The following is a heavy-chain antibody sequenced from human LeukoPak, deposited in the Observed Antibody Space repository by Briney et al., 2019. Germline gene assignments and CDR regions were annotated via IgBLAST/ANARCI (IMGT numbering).Heavy chain of an antibody. V-gene: IGHV3-21*01. CDR1: GFTFSSYS. CDR3: ARDSSGWYGYWFDP. D-gene: IGHD6-19*01. Sequence: PGGSLRLSCAASGFTFSSYSMNWVRQAPGKGLEWVSSISSSSSYIYYADSVKGRFTISRDNAKNSLYLQMNSLRAEDTAVYYCARDSSGWYGYWFDPWGQGTLVTVSS. J-gene: IGHJ5*02. CDR2: ISSSSSYI.